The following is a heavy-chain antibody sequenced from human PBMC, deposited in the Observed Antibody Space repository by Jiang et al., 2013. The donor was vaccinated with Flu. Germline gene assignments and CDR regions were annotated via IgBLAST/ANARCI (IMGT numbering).Heavy chain of an antibody. CDR2: IYYSGST. Sequence: LLKPSETLSLTCTVSSGSFNNYYWNWIRQPAGKGLEWIGYIYYSGSTNYNPSLKSRVTISVDTSKNQFSLKLSSVTAADTAVYYCARSDYYGSGSFDAFDIWAKGQWSPSLQ. V-gene: IGHV4-59*01. CDR3: ARSDYYGSGSFDAFDI. CDR1: SGSFNNYY. D-gene: IGHD3-10*01. J-gene: IGHJ3*02.